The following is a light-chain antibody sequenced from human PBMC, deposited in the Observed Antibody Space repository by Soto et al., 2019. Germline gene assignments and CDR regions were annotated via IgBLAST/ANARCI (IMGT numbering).Light chain of an antibody. CDR1: QSLLHRNGYNY. J-gene: IGKJ4*01. V-gene: IGKV2-28*01. CDR2: LGS. Sequence: DIVMTQSPLSLPVTPGEPASISCRSSQSLLHRNGYNYLDWYLQKPGQSPQVLIYLGSNRASGVPDRFSGSGSGTDFTLKISSVEAEDVGVYYCMQALQTPLTFGGGTKVEIK. CDR3: MQALQTPLT.